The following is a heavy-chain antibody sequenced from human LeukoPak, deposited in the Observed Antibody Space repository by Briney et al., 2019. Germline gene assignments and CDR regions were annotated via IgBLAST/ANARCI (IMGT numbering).Heavy chain of an antibody. J-gene: IGHJ5*02. CDR1: GGSFSGYY. CDR2: INHSGST. CDR3: AREDGDYWIWFDP. D-gene: IGHD4-17*01. Sequence: SETLSLTCAVYGGSFSGYYWSWIRQPPGKGLEWIGEINHSGSTTYNPSLKSRVTISVDTSKNQFSLKLSSVTAADTAVYYCAREDGDYWIWFDPWGQGTLVTVSS. V-gene: IGHV4-34*01.